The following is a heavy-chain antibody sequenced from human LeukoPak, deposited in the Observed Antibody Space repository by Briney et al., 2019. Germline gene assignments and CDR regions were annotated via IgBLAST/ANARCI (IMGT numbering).Heavy chain of an antibody. CDR3: ARDSNYDFWSGYHDY. CDR2: IIPILGIA. J-gene: IGHJ4*02. V-gene: IGHV1-69*04. Sequence: SVNVSCNASGCTFSSYAISWLRQAPGQGLEWMGRIIPILGIANYAQKFQGRVTITADKSTSTAYMELSSLRSEDTAVYYCARDSNYDFWSGYHDYWGQGTLVTVSS. CDR1: GCTFSSYA. D-gene: IGHD3-3*01.